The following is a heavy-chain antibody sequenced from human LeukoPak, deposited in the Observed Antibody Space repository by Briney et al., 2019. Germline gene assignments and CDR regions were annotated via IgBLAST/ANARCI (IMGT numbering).Heavy chain of an antibody. CDR1: GFTFSSYS. V-gene: IGHV3-30*18. Sequence: GGSLRLSCAASGFTFSSYSMNWVRQAPGKGLEWISVISYDGRVKYYADSVKGRFTVSRDNSKNTLYLQMNSLRPEDTAVYYCAKESGITMVRGVTNNWFDSWGQGTLVTVSS. CDR3: AKESGITMVRGVTNNWFDS. CDR2: ISYDGRVK. J-gene: IGHJ5*01. D-gene: IGHD3-10*01.